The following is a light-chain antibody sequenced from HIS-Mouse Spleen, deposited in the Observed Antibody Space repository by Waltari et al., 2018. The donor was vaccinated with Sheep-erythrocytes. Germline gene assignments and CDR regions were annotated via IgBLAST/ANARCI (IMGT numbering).Light chain of an antibody. V-gene: IGKV2-28*01. CDR1: QLLLHSNGYNN. J-gene: IGKJ2*01. CDR3: MQALQTPMYT. CDR2: LGS. Sequence: IVMLQSPLSLPVTPGEPASISSTSRQLLLHSNGYNNLDWYLQKPGQSPQLLIYLGSNRASGVPDRFSGSGSGTDFTLKISRVEAEDVGVYYCMQALQTPMYTFGQGTKLEIK.